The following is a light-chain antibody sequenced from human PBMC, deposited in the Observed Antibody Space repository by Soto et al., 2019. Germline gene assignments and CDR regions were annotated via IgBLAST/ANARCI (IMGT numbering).Light chain of an antibody. J-gene: IGLJ1*01. Sequence: QSALTQPASVSGSSGQSITISCTGTSSDVGSYNLVSWHQQHPGKAPKLIIYEVTNRPSGVSNRFSGSKSGDTASLTISGLRAEDEADYYCSSYTSSTDYVFGTGTKVTVL. CDR3: SSYTSSTDYV. V-gene: IGLV2-14*02. CDR2: EVT. CDR1: SSDVGSYNL.